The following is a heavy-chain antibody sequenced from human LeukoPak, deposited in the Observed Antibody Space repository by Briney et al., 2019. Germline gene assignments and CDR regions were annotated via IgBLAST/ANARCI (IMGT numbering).Heavy chain of an antibody. J-gene: IGHJ5*02. CDR3: ARQRCSGGSCYPNWFDP. CDR2: IYPGDSDT. D-gene: IGHD2-15*01. Sequence: GESLKISCKASVFSFSDYWIAWVRQKPGEGLEWMGNIYPGDSDTRYNPSFQGQVTISADKSISTAYLQWSSLKASDTAMYYCARQRCSGGSCYPNWFDPWGQGTLVTVSS. CDR1: VFSFSDYW. V-gene: IGHV5-51*01.